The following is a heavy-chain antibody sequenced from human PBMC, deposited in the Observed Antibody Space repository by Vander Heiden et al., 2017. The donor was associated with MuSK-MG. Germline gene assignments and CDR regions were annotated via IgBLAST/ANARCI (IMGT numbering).Heavy chain of an antibody. Sequence: EVQLVESGGGLVKPGGSLRLSCAASGFTFSNAWMSWVRQAPGKGLEWVGRIKSKTDGGTTDYAGPVKGRFTISRDDSKKTLYLKMNSLKTEDTAVYYCTTDPLEPDAFDIWGQGTMVTVSS. CDR2: IKSKTDGGTT. D-gene: IGHD3-3*01. V-gene: IGHV3-15*01. CDR1: GFTFSNAW. CDR3: TTDPLEPDAFDI. J-gene: IGHJ3*02.